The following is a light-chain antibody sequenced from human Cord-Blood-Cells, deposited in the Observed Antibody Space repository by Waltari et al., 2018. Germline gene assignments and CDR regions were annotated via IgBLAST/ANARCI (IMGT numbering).Light chain of an antibody. CDR2: AAS. CDR1: QSISSY. CDR3: QQSYSTTRT. V-gene: IGKV1-39*01. Sequence: DLQLTKSPSSLSASVRDCVTLTCRSIQSISSYLNWYQQKPGKAPKLLIYAASSLQSGVPSRFSGSVSGTDFTLTISSLQPEDFATYYCQQSYSTTRTFGQGTKVEIK. J-gene: IGKJ1*01.